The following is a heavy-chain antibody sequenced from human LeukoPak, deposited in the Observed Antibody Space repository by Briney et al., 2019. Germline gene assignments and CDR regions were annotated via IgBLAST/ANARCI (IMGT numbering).Heavy chain of an antibody. J-gene: IGHJ4*02. Sequence: GGSLRLSCAASGFTFSRHSINWVRQAPGKGLEWVSSISSSSSYIYYADSVKGRFTISRDNAKNSLYLQMNSLRAEDTAVYYCASGSGYCSGGSCSDYWGQGTLVTVSS. CDR3: ASGSGYCSGGSCSDY. CDR1: GFTFSRHS. V-gene: IGHV3-21*01. CDR2: ISSSSSYI. D-gene: IGHD2-15*01.